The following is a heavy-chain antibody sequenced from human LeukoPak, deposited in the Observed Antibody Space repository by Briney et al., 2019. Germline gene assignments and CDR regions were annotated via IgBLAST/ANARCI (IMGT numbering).Heavy chain of an antibody. J-gene: IGHJ4*02. CDR2: ISYDGSNK. Sequence: PGGSLRLSCAASGFTFSSYAMHWVRQAPGKGLEWVAVISYDGSNKYYADSVKGRFTISRDNFKNTLYLQMNSLRAEDTAVYYCASTPQWGQGTLVTVSS. CDR3: ASTPQ. CDR1: GFTFSSYA. V-gene: IGHV3-30-3*01.